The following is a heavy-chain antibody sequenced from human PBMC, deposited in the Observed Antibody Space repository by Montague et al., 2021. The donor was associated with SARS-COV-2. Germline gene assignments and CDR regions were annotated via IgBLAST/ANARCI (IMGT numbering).Heavy chain of an antibody. D-gene: IGHD3-16*01. CDR1: GFNFRDKS. CDR2: ISLRSERI. Sequence: SLRLSCAASGFNFRDKSINWVRQAPGKGLEWVAHISLRSERIFYGDSVKGRFTISRDDAKNSLYLQMNSLRAEDTALYYCARDSPRGYAMDVWGQGTMVTVSS. CDR3: ARDSPRGYAMDV. J-gene: IGHJ6*02. V-gene: IGHV3-48*04.